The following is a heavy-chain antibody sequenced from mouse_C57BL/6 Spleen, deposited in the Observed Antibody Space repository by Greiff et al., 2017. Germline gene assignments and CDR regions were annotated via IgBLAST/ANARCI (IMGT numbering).Heavy chain of an antibody. V-gene: IGHV5-9*01. Sequence: DVMLVESGGGLVKPGGSLKLSCAASGFTFSSYTMSWVRQTPEKRLEWVATISGGGGNTYYPDSVKGRFPISRDNAKNTLYLQMSSLRSEDTALYYCAITTVVATRAWFAYWGQGTLVTVSA. CDR1: GFTFSSYT. D-gene: IGHD1-1*01. CDR2: ISGGGGNT. J-gene: IGHJ3*01. CDR3: AITTVVATRAWFAY.